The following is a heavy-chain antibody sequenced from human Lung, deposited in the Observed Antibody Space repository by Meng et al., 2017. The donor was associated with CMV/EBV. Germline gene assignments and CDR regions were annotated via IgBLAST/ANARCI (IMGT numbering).Heavy chain of an antibody. CDR3: ARDSSSSYYYYVMDV. CDR1: GFTFSSYS. D-gene: IGHD6-6*01. J-gene: IGHJ6*02. V-gene: IGHV3-21*01. Sequence: GGSLRLXCAASGFTFSSYSMNWVRQAPGKGLEWVSSISSSSYIYYADSVKGRFTISRDNAKNSLYLQMNSLRAEDTAVYYCARDSSSSYYYYVMDVWGQGXTVTVSS. CDR2: ISSSSYI.